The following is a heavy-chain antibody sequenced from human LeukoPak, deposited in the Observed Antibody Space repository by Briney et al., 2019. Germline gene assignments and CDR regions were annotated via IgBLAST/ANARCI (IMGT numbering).Heavy chain of an antibody. CDR3: ATSLPRSNDILTGYYKGGLDY. V-gene: IGHV1-24*01. J-gene: IGHJ4*02. CDR2: FDPEDGET. CDR1: GYTLTELS. D-gene: IGHD3-9*01. Sequence: ASVRVSCKVSGYTLTELSMHWVRQAPGKGLEWRGDFDPEDGETIYAQKFQGRVTMTEDTSTDTAYMELSSLRSEDTAVYYCATSLPRSNDILTGYYKGGLDYWGQGTLVTVSS.